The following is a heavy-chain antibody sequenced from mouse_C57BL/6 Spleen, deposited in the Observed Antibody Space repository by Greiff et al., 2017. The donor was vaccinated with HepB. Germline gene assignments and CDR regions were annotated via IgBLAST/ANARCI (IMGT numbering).Heavy chain of an antibody. V-gene: IGHV1-78*01. CDR2: IYPRDGST. Sequence: VQLQQSDAELVKPGASVKISCKVSGYTFTDHTIHWMKQRPEQGLEWIGYIYPRDGSTKYNEKFKGKATLTADKSSSTAYMQLNSLTPEDSAVYFCARKNYGSSYWFAYWGQGTLVTVSA. J-gene: IGHJ3*01. D-gene: IGHD1-1*01. CDR1: GYTFTDHT. CDR3: ARKNYGSSYWFAY.